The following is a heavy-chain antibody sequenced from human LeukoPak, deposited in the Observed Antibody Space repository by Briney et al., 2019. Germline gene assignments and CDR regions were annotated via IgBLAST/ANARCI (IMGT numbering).Heavy chain of an antibody. J-gene: IGHJ4*02. CDR3: AKGIVATLFDY. CDR1: GFTFSSYG. CDR2: ISYDGSNK. D-gene: IGHD5-12*01. Sequence: PGRSLRLSCAASGFTFSSYGMHWVRQAQGKGLEWVAVISYDGSNKYYADSVKGRFTISRDNSKNTLYLQMNSLRAEDTAVYYCAKGIVATLFDYWGQGTLVTVSS. V-gene: IGHV3-30*18.